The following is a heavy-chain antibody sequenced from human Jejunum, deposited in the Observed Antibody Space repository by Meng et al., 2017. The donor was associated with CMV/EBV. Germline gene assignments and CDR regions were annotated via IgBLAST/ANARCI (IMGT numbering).Heavy chain of an antibody. D-gene: IGHD3-10*01. CDR2: ISSSGSTI. J-gene: IGHJ6*02. CDR3: ARARGSGRGV. CDR1: GFTFRDYY. Sequence: CAASGFTFRDYYMSWIRQAPGKGLEWVPYISSSGSTIYYADSVKGRFTISRDNAKNSLYLQMNTLRPDDTAVYYCARARGSGRGVWGQGTTVTVSS. V-gene: IGHV3-11*01.